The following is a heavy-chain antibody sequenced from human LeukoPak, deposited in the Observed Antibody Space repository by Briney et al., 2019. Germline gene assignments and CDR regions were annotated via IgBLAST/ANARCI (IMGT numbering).Heavy chain of an antibody. Sequence: GGSLRLSCAASGFTFSSYWMHWVRQPPGTGLVWVSRINSDGSRRIYKDSVKGRFTISRDNAKNTLYLEMNSLRAEDTAVYFCARGDRTGYFFDNWGQGTLVTVSS. J-gene: IGHJ4*02. CDR2: INSDGSRR. CDR1: GFTFSSYW. D-gene: IGHD3-9*01. CDR3: ARGDRTGYFFDN. V-gene: IGHV3-74*01.